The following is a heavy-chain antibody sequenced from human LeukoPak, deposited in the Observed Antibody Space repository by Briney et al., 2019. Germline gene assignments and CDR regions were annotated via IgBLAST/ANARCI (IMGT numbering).Heavy chain of an antibody. CDR2: IIPILGIA. V-gene: IGHV1-69*04. CDR3: ARGGGSSWRNAFDI. Sequence: ASVKVPCKASGGTFSSYAISWVRQAPGQGLERMGRIIPILGIANYAQKFQGRVTITADKSTSTAYMELSSLRSEDTAVYYCARGGGSSWRNAFDIWGQGTMVTVSS. D-gene: IGHD6-13*01. J-gene: IGHJ3*02. CDR1: GGTFSSYA.